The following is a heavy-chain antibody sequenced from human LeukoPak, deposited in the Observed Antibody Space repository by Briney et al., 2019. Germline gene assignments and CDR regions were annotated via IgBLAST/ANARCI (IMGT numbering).Heavy chain of an antibody. CDR2: ICGCGGST. D-gene: IGHD3-16*02. V-gene: IGHV3-43*02. CDR3: ATDPTFYGYVWGSYRYMGLDY. Sequence: AGGSLRLSCAASGFTFDDYAMHWVRQAPGKGLEWVSRICGCGGSTYYADSVKGRFTISRHNSKNSLYLQMNSRRTEDTALYYCATDPTFYGYVWGSYRYMGLDYWGQGTLVTVSS. J-gene: IGHJ4*02. CDR1: GFTFDDYA.